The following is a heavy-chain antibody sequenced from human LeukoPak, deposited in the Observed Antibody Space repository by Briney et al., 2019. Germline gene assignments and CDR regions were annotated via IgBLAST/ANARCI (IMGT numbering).Heavy chain of an antibody. Sequence: ASVKVSCKASGYTFTSYYIHWVRQAPGQGLEWMGIINPSGGSTSYAQKFQGRVTMTRDTSTSTVYMELSSLRSEDTAVYYCARGANYCTNGVCSLFYWGQGTLVTVSS. CDR2: INPSGGST. CDR3: ARGANYCTNGVCSLFY. CDR1: GYTFTSYY. V-gene: IGHV1-46*01. J-gene: IGHJ4*02. D-gene: IGHD2-8*01.